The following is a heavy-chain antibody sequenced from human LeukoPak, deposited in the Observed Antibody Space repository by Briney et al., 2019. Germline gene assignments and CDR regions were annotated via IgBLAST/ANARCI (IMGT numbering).Heavy chain of an antibody. CDR3: ARGYSGINGNFQH. CDR1: GXSISSGGYY. Sequence: SETLSLTCAVSGXSISSGGYYWSWIRQHPGTGLEWIGYIYYSGSTYYNPSLKSRVTISVDTSKNQFSLKLSSVTAADTAVYYCARGYSGINGNFQHWGQGTLVTVSS. D-gene: IGHD1-26*01. CDR2: IYYSGST. V-gene: IGHV4-31*11. J-gene: IGHJ1*01.